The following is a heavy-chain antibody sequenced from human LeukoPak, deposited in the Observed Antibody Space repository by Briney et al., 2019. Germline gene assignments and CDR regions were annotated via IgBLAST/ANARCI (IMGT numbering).Heavy chain of an antibody. CDR2: ISSSGSTI. Sequence: PGGSLRLSCAASGFTFSSYSMNWVRQAPGKGLEWVSYISSSGSTIYYADSVKGRFTISRDNAKNSLYLQMNSLRAEDTAVYYCARSLGLWFDPWGQGTLVTVSS. V-gene: IGHV3-48*01. CDR1: GFTFSSYS. J-gene: IGHJ5*02. D-gene: IGHD3/OR15-3a*01. CDR3: ARSLGLWFDP.